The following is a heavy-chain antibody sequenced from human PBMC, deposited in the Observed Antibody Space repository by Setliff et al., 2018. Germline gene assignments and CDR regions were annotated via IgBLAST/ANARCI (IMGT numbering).Heavy chain of an antibody. J-gene: IGHJ3*02. CDR2: IYTSGST. Sequence: TLSLTCTVSDVSISGYYWSWIRQPPGKGLEWIGYIYTSGSTNYNPSLKSRVTISVDTSKNQVSLNLSSVTAADTAVYYCARGGGRFRQLGAPGVHTFDIWGQGTMVTVSS. V-gene: IGHV4-4*08. CDR3: ARGGGRFRQLGAPGVHTFDI. D-gene: IGHD1-1*01. CDR1: DVSISGYY.